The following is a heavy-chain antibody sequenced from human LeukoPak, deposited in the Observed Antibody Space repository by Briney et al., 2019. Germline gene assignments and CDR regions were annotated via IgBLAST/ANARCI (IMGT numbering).Heavy chain of an antibody. CDR3: ARGPRSTISSLNS. CDR2: ADYSGGT. V-gene: IGHV4-39*02. J-gene: IGHJ4*02. Sequence: SETLSLTCTVAGDSVSSVTDYWAWIRQPPGKGLEWIASADYSGGTYYNPSLKSRVTMSVDTSKNHFSLKLTSVTAADTAVYFCARGPRSTISSLNSWGPGVLVTVSS. D-gene: IGHD5/OR15-5a*01. CDR1: GDSVSSVTDY.